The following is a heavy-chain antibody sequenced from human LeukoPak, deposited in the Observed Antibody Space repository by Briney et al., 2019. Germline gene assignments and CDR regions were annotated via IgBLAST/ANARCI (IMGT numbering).Heavy chain of an antibody. CDR1: GGSFSGYY. Sequence: PSETLSLTCAAYGGSFSGYYWSWIRQPPGKGLEWIGEINHSGSTNYNPSLKSRVTISVDTSKNQFSLKLSSVTAADTAVYYCARGVPPLTFGGVKYYFDYWGQGTLVTVSS. D-gene: IGHD3-16*01. V-gene: IGHV4-34*01. CDR3: ARGVPPLTFGGVKYYFDY. J-gene: IGHJ4*02. CDR2: INHSGST.